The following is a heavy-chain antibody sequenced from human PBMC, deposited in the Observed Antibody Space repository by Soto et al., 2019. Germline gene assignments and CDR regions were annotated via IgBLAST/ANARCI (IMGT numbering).Heavy chain of an antibody. CDR1: GGTFSSCT. J-gene: IGHJ6*03. V-gene: IGHV1-69*10. D-gene: IGHD2-2*01. Sequence: ASVKVSCKASGGTFSSCTISWVRQAPGQGLEWMGGIIPILGIANYAQKFQGRVTITADKSTSTAYMELSSLRSEDTAVYYCARYRPATALYYYYYMDVWGKGTTVTVSS. CDR3: ARYRPATALYYYYYMDV. CDR2: IIPILGIA.